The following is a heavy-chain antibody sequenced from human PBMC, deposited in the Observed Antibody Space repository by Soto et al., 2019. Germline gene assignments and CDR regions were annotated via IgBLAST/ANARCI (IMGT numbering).Heavy chain of an antibody. J-gene: IGHJ6*02. Sequence: SETRSRTGSVYGGSFSCYYWSWIRQPPGKGLDSIGEINHTGSTNYNPSLKSRGTISVDTSKNHFSLKLSSGTSADTAVYYCARVRIXMVRGVIRQYYYYGMDVWGQGTTVTVSS. CDR1: GGSFSCYY. CDR2: INHTGST. CDR3: ARVRIXMVRGVIRQYYYYGMDV. V-gene: IGHV4-34*01. D-gene: IGHD3-10*01.